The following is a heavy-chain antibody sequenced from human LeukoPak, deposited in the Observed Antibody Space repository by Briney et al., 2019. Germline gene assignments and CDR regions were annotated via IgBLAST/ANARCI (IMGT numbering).Heavy chain of an antibody. CDR1: GFTFSSYA. CDR2: MSGSGGST. V-gene: IGHV3-23*01. J-gene: IGHJ6*02. Sequence: GGSLRLSCAASGFTFSSYAMSWVRQAPGKGLEWVSSMSGSGGSTYYADSVKGRFTISRDDSKNTLYLQMNSLRAEDTAVYYCARVRYGKLDVWGQGATVTVSS. CDR3: ARVRYGKLDV. D-gene: IGHD4-17*01.